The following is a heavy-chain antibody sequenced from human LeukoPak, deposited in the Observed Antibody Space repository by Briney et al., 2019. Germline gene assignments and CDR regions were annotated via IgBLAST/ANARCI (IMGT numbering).Heavy chain of an antibody. CDR3: AKAPSMYCGADCYSVY. J-gene: IGHJ4*02. CDR2: ISGSGGST. D-gene: IGHD2-21*02. CDR1: GFTFSSYA. V-gene: IGHV3-23*01. Sequence: PGGPLRLSCAASGFTFSSYAMTWVRQAPGKGLEWVSGISGSGGSTHYADSVKGRFTISRDNSKNTLYLQMNSLRAEDTAVYYCAKAPSMYCGADCYSVYWGQGTLVTVSS.